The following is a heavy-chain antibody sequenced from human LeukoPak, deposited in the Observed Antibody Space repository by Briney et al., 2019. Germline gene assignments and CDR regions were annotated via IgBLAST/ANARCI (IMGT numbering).Heavy chain of an antibody. V-gene: IGHV3-23*01. J-gene: IGHJ4*02. Sequence: PGGSLRLSCAASGFTFSSYAMSWVRQAPGKGLEWVSAISGSGGSTYYADPVKGRFTISRDNSKNTLYLQMNSLRAEDTAVYCCAKDGPYYDILTGYSMYYFDYWGQGTLVTVSS. CDR3: AKDGPYYDILTGYSMYYFDY. CDR1: GFTFSSYA. CDR2: ISGSGGST. D-gene: IGHD3-9*01.